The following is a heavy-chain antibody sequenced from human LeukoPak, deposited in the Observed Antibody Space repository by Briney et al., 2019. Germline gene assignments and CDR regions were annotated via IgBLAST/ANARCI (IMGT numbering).Heavy chain of an antibody. CDR1: GGSFSGYY. Sequence: SETLSLTCAVYGGSFSGYYWSWIRQPPGKGLEWIGEINHSGSTNYNPSLKSRVTISVDTSKNQFSLKLSSVTAADTAVYYCAGGQGTKIDYWGQGTLVTVSS. CDR2: INHSGST. CDR3: AGGQGTKIDY. V-gene: IGHV4-34*01. J-gene: IGHJ4*02. D-gene: IGHD3-10*01.